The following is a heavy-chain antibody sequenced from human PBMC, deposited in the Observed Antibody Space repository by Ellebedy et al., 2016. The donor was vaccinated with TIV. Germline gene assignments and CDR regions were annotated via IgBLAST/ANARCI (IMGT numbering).Heavy chain of an antibody. D-gene: IGHD3-10*01. CDR3: ARAIYYNSGNYYFGDQ. Sequence: GESLKISXAASGFSLSGHWMHWVRQPPGQGLVWVSRISNDGRTTTYADSVKGRFSIFRDNAQNTLYLQMNGLRDEDTAVYYCARAIYYNSGNYYFGDQWGQGTLVTVSS. CDR1: GFSLSGHW. V-gene: IGHV3-74*01. J-gene: IGHJ4*02. CDR2: ISNDGRTT.